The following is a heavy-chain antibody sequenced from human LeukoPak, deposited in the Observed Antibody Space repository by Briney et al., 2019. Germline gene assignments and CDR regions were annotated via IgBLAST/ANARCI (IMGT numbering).Heavy chain of an antibody. D-gene: IGHD2-8*01. Sequence: GASVKVSCKASGYTFTGYYMHWVRQAPGQGLEWMGWINPNSGGTNYAQKFQGRVTMTRDTSISTAYMELSRLRSDDTAVYYCARVWRCADGVCPDVFESWGQGTLVTVSS. J-gene: IGHJ4*02. V-gene: IGHV1-2*02. CDR2: INPNSGGT. CDR3: ARVWRCADGVCPDVFES. CDR1: GYTFTGYY.